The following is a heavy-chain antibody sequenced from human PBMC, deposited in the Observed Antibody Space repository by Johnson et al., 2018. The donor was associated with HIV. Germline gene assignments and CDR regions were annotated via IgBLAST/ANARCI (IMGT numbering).Heavy chain of an antibody. CDR2: IYSGGST. Sequence: VQLVESGGGVVQPGGSLTLSCAASRFTFSSYWMSWVRQAPGKGLELVSVIYSGGSTYYADSVKGRFTISRDNSKNTLYLQMNSLRAEDTAVYYCARVLVRGPYPGYAFDIWGQGTMVSVSS. J-gene: IGHJ3*02. D-gene: IGHD3-10*01. CDR1: RFTFSSYW. V-gene: IGHV3-66*01. CDR3: ARVLVRGPYPGYAFDI.